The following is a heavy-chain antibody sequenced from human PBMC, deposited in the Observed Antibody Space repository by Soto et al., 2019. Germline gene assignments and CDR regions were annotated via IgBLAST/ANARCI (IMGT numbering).Heavy chain of an antibody. CDR3: AREIMPLTNDWYFDL. CDR2: IFDSGST. J-gene: IGHJ2*01. V-gene: IGHV4-30-4*01. Sequence: QVQLQESGPGLVKPSETLSLTCTVSGGSISGGVHSWSWIRQPPGKGLEWIGHIFDSGSTYYHPSLKSRLTISVDTSKNQFALRLSSVTAADTAVYYCAREIMPLTNDWYFDLCGRGTLVTVSS. D-gene: IGHD2-8*01. CDR1: GGSISGGVHS.